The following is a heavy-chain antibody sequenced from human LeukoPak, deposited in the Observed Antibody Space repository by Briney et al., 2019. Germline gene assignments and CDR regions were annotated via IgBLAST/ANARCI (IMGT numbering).Heavy chain of an antibody. V-gene: IGHV3-33*06. CDR3: AKMGGGESYSLYYFDY. CDR1: GFTFSTYG. J-gene: IGHJ4*02. CDR2: MWYDGSNK. Sequence: PGRSLRLSCAASGFTFSTYGMHWVRQTPGKGLEWVAVMWYDGSNKYYAGSVKGRFTISRDNSKNTLDLQMNSLRVEDTAVYYCAKMGGGESYSLYYFDYWGQGTLVTVSS. D-gene: IGHD1-26*01.